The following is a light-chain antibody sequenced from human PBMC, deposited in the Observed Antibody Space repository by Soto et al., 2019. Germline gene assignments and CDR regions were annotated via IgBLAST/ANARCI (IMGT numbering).Light chain of an antibody. J-gene: IGKJ5*01. CDR3: MQGLQTQIT. Sequence: DIVMTQSPLSLPVTPGEPASISCRSSQSLLHSNGNHYLDWYLQKPGQSPQLLIYLVSNRASGVPDRVSGSGSGTDFTLKISRVEAEDVGVYYCMQGLQTQITFGQGTRLEIK. V-gene: IGKV2-28*01. CDR1: QSLLHSNGNHY. CDR2: LVS.